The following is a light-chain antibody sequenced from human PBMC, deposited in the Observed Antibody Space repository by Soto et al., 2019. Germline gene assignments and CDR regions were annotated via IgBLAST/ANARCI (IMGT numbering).Light chain of an antibody. CDR3: CLSPGSLTWL. CDR1: VSDVGDSSH. V-gene: IGLV2-11*01. Sequence: QSALTQPRSVSGSPGQSVTISCTATVSDVGDSSHVSWYQLHPGKAPKLMIYEVNNRPSGVPDRFSGSKSGSTASLTISGLKAEDEAEYYCCLSPGSLTWLFGGGTKLTVL. CDR2: EVN. J-gene: IGLJ3*02.